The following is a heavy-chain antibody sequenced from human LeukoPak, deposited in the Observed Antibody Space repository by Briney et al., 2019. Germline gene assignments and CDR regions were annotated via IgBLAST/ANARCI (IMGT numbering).Heavy chain of an antibody. CDR1: GLAFSTFS. CDR3: ARVSIVDYYASGSYQHFDF. Sequence: PGGSLRLSCAASGLAFSTFSMSCVRQAPGKGLEWVSYISGSSGTIYYADSVKGRFTISRDIAKNSLYLLMNSLRAEDTAVYYCARVSIVDYYASGSYQHFDFWGQGTLVTVSS. V-gene: IGHV3-48*01. CDR2: ISGSSGTI. J-gene: IGHJ4*02. D-gene: IGHD3-10*01.